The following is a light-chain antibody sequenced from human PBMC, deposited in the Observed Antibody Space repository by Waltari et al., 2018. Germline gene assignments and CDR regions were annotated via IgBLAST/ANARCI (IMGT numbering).Light chain of an antibody. CDR2: DDT. CDR1: NIGSKH. J-gene: IGLJ3*02. V-gene: IGLV3-21*04. CDR3: QVWDSSSHVV. Sequence: SYVLTQPPSVSVAPGETARISCGGNNIGSKHVHWYQQRPGQAPLLVIYDDTDRPSGIPERFSGSNSGNTPTLTISRVEAGDEADYYRQVWDSSSHVVFGGGTKLTVL.